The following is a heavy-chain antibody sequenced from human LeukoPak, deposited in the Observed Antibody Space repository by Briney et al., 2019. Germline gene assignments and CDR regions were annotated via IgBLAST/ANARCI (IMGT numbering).Heavy chain of an antibody. J-gene: IGHJ3*02. Sequence: ETLSLTCXVSGGSXSTYYWGGMRQPPGKGGEWGGYMSHSGSANYNTSLKSRASISVDTSKNQFSLSLSSVTAADTAFYYCARTSRTIFGVVRGAFGIWGQGTLVTVSS. CDR2: MSHSGSA. D-gene: IGHD3-3*01. CDR1: GGSXSTYY. V-gene: IGHV4-59*08. CDR3: ARTSRTIFGVVRGAFGI.